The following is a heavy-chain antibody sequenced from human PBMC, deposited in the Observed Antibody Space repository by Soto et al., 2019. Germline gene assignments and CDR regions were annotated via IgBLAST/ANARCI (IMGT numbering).Heavy chain of an antibody. CDR1: GGSISSGGYY. Sequence: PSETLSLTCTVSGGSISSGGYYWSWIRQHPGKGLEWIGYIYYSGSTYYNPSLKSRVTISVDTSKNQFSLKLSSVTAADTAVYYCARGPDYGGNEWGIDYWGQGTLVTVSS. D-gene: IGHD4-17*01. J-gene: IGHJ4*02. CDR3: ARGPDYGGNEWGIDY. V-gene: IGHV4-31*03. CDR2: IYYSGST.